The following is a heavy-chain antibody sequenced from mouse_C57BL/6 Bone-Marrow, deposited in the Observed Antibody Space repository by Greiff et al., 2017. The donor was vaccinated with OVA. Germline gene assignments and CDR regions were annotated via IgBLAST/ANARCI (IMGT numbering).Heavy chain of an antibody. J-gene: IGHJ3*01. V-gene: IGHV1-76*01. CDR2: IYPGSGNT. D-gene: IGHD1-1*01. Sequence: VQVVESGAELVRPGASVKLSCKASGYTFTDYYINWVKQRPGQGLEWIARIYPGSGNTYYNEKFKGKATLTAEKSSSTAYMQLSSLTSEDSAVYFCARGLGYYGSSYGFAYWGQGTLVTVSA. CDR3: ARGLGYYGSSYGFAY. CDR1: GYTFTDYY.